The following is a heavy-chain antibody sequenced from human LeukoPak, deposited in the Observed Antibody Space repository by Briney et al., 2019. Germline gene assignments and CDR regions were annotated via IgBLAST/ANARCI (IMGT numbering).Heavy chain of an antibody. CDR2: ISAYNGNT. V-gene: IGHV1-18*01. CDR3: ARGGPYGDYFFYYMDV. Sequence: GASVKVSCKASGYTFTSYGTSWVRQAPGQGLEWMGWISAYNGNTNYAQKLQGRVTMTTDTSTSTAYMELRSLRSDDTAVYYCARGGPYGDYFFYYMDVWGKGTTVTVSS. CDR1: GYTFTSYG. J-gene: IGHJ6*03. D-gene: IGHD4-17*01.